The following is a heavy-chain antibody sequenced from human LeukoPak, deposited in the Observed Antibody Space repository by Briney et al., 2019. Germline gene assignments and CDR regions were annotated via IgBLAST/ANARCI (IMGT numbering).Heavy chain of an antibody. CDR1: GGSISSYY. D-gene: IGHD3-22*01. CDR2: IYYSGST. Sequence: SETPSLTCTVSGGSISSYYWSWIRQPPGKGLEWIGYIYYSGSTNYNPSLKSRVTISVDTSKNQFSLKLSSVTAADTAVYYCARELFAGDYYDSSDNKYDAFDIWGQGTMVTVSS. V-gene: IGHV4-59*01. CDR3: ARELFAGDYYDSSDNKYDAFDI. J-gene: IGHJ3*02.